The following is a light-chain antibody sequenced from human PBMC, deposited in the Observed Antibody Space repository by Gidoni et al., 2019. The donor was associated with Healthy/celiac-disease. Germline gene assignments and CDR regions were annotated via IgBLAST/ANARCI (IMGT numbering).Light chain of an antibody. J-gene: IGLJ3*02. CDR3: LLSYSGFPWV. CDR2: DTS. V-gene: IGLV7-46*01. CDR1: TGAVTSGHY. Sequence: QAVVTQEPSLTVSPGGTVTLTCGSSTGAVTSGHYPYWFQQKPGQAPRTLIYDTSNKHSWTPARFSGSLLGGKAALTLSGAQPEDEAEYYCLLSYSGFPWVFGGGTKLTVL.